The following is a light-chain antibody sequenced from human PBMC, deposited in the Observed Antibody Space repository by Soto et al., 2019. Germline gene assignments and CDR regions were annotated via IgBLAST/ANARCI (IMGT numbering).Light chain of an antibody. V-gene: IGLV3-1*01. Sequence: SSELTQPPSVSVSPGQTASITCSGDKLGDKYACWYQQKPGQSPVLVIYQDSKRPSGIPERFSGSNSGNTATLTISGTQAMDEADYYCQAWDSLALVFGGGTKVTVL. CDR2: QDS. J-gene: IGLJ2*01. CDR3: QAWDSLALV. CDR1: KLGDKY.